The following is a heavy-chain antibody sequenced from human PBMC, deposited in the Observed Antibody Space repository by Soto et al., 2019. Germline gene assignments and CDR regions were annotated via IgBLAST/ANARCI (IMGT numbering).Heavy chain of an antibody. V-gene: IGHV4-31*03. D-gene: IGHD3-10*01. Sequence: QVQLQESGPGLVKPSQTLSLTCTVSGGSISSGGYYWSWIRQHPGTGLEWIGYIYYSGSTYYNPSLKSRVTTSVDTSKNQFSLKVSSVAAAGTAWYYCARDGVGFGPTMARKIGHWFVPWGQGTLVTVSS. CDR1: GGSISSGGYY. J-gene: IGHJ5*02. CDR2: IYYSGST. CDR3: ARDGVGFGPTMARKIGHWFVP.